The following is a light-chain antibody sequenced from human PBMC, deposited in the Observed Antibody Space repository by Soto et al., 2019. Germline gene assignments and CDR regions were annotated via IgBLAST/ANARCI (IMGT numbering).Light chain of an antibody. CDR1: QSVSSN. Sequence: EIVMTQSPATLSVSPGERATLSCRASQSVSSNLAWYQQKPGQPPRLLIYNASNRTTGIPARFSGSGSGTDFTLTISRLEPEDFAVYYCQQYGRSPWTFGQGTKVDIK. J-gene: IGKJ1*01. CDR3: QQYGRSPWT. V-gene: IGKV3-20*01. CDR2: NAS.